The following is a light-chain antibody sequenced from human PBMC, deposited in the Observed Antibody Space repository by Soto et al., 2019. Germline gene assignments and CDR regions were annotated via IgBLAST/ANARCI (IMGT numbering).Light chain of an antibody. CDR1: SGDVGAYDC. J-gene: IGLJ1*01. CDR2: EGT. Sequence: QSAPTQPPSASGTPGQSVTISRTGTSGDVGAYDCVSWYQQHPGEAPNLLIYEGTERPLGVPDRFSGSKSGNAASLTVSGLQAEDGADYYCSAYAGSNSPYGVGTGTKVTVL. V-gene: IGLV2-8*01. CDR3: SAYAGSNSPYG.